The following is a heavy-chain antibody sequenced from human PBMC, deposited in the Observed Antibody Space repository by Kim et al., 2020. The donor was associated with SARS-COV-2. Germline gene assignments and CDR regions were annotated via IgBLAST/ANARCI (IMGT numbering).Heavy chain of an antibody. CDR3: ASVCSSTSCYRGNYGMDV. CDR2: IYYSGST. J-gene: IGHJ6*02. D-gene: IGHD2-2*01. V-gene: IGHV4-31*03. CDR1: GGSISSGGYY. Sequence: SETLSLTCTVSGGSISSGGYYWSWIHQHPGKGLEWIGYIYYSGSTYYNPSLKSRVTISVDTSKNQFSLKLSSVTAADTAVYYCASVCSSTSCYRGNYGMDVWGQGTTVTVSS.